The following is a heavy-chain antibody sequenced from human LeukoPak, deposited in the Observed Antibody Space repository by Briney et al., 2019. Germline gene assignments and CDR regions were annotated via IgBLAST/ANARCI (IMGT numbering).Heavy chain of an antibody. CDR1: GGSFSGYY. D-gene: IGHD5-12*01. Sequence: SETLSLTCAVYGGSFSGYYWSWIRQPPGKGLEWIGEINHSGSTNYNPSLKSRVTISVDTSKNQFSLKLSSVTAADTAVYYCARARQWLRSNIDYWGQGTLVTVSS. CDR2: INHSGST. CDR3: ARARQWLRSNIDY. V-gene: IGHV4-34*01. J-gene: IGHJ4*02.